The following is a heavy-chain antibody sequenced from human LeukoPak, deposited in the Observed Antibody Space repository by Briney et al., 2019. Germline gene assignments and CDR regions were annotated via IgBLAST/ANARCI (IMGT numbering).Heavy chain of an antibody. J-gene: IGHJ4*02. CDR1: GFTFSSNA. V-gene: IGHV3-30*04. D-gene: IGHD2-15*01. CDR3: ARDGGDCSGDSCYVDY. Sequence: GGSLRLSCAASGFTFSSNAMHWVRQAPGKGLEWVAIISYDGSNKYYADSVKGRFTISRDKSKNTLYLQMNSLRAEDTALYYCARDGGDCSGDSCYVDYWGQGTLVTVSS. CDR2: ISYDGSNK.